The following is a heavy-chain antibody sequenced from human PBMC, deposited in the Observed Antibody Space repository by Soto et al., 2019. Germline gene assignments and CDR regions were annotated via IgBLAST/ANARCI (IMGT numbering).Heavy chain of an antibody. CDR1: GGSISSYY. CDR2: IYYSGST. D-gene: IGHD3-16*02. CDR3: ARHESEDSLMITFGGIIVEPWFDP. J-gene: IGHJ5*02. Sequence: PSETLSLTCTVSGGSISSYYWSWIRRPPGKGLEWIGYIYYSGSTNYNPSLKSRVTISVDTSKNQFSLKLSSVTAADTAVYYCARHESEDSLMITFGGIIVEPWFDPWGQGTLVTVSS. V-gene: IGHV4-59*08.